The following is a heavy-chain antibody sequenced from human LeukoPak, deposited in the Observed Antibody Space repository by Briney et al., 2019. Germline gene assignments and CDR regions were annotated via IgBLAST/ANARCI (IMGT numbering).Heavy chain of an antibody. CDR2: ITSSSSYT. J-gene: IGHJ4*02. D-gene: IGHD1-1*01. CDR1: GFTFSSYS. V-gene: IGHV3-21*01. Sequence: GGSLRLSWAGSGFTFSSYSMNWVRQAPGKGLEWVSSITSSSSYTHYVDPVKGRFTVSRDNAKNSLYLQMNSLRAEDTAVYYCARDYKYFDYWGQGTLVTVS. CDR3: ARDYKYFDY.